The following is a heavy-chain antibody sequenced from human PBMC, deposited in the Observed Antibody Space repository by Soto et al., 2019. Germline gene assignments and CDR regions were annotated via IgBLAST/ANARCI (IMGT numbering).Heavy chain of an antibody. D-gene: IGHD2-15*01. CDR1: GFTFSSYA. J-gene: IGHJ3*02. Sequence: PGGSLRLSCAASGFTFSSYAISWVRQAPGKGLEWVSAISGSGGSTYYADSVKGRFTISRDNSKNTLYLQMNSLRAEDTAVYYCAKDVXVLLVAAIGGAFDIWGQGTMVTVSS. CDR2: ISGSGGST. V-gene: IGHV3-23*01. CDR3: AKDVXVLLVAAIGGAFDI.